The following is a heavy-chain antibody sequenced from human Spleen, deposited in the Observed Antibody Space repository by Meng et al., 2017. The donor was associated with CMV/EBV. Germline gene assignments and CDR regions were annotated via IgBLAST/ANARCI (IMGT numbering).Heavy chain of an antibody. CDR1: GYSFTGYY. J-gene: IGHJ4*02. CDR3: ARGDAGATYGY. D-gene: IGHD1-26*01. V-gene: IGHV1-2*02. Sequence: VSCMASGYSFTGYYMHWVRQAPGQGLEWMGWINANSGGTNYAQKFEGRVTMTRDTSISTGYMELSRLRSDDTAVYYCARGDAGATYGYWGQGTLVTVSS. CDR2: INANSGGT.